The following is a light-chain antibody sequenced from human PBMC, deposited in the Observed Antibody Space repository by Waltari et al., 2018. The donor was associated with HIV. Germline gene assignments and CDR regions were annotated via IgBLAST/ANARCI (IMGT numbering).Light chain of an antibody. J-gene: IGLJ2*01. CDR1: SSDVGGYNY. CDR3: QSYDSSLSGDVV. CDR2: EVS. V-gene: IGLV2-14*01. Sequence: QSALTQPASVSGSPGQSITISCTGTSSDVGGYNYVSWYQQHPGKAPKLMIYEVSNRPSGVSNRCSGSKSGNTASLTISGLQAEDEADYYCQSYDSSLSGDVVFGGGTSLTVL.